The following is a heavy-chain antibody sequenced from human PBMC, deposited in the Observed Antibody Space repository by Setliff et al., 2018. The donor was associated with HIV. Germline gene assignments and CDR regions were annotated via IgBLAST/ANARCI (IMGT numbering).Heavy chain of an antibody. V-gene: IGHV1-69*05. CDR3: ARGQVVGYTYSGIEL. CDR2: LLPLFETT. CDR1: GGTFSGSG. Sequence: SVKVSCKASGGTFSGSGINWVRQAPGQGFEWVGGLLPLFETTTYAQTFQGRVSITTDESTSTTYMELSSLRSDDTAVYYCARGQVVGYTYSGIELWGQGTQVTVSS. J-gene: IGHJ4*02. D-gene: IGHD5-18*01.